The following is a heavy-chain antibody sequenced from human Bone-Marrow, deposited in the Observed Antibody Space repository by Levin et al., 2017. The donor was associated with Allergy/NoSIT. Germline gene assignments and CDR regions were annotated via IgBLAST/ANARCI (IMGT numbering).Heavy chain of an antibody. J-gene: IGHJ4*02. CDR2: LSSDGAAT. V-gene: IGHV3-64*02. Sequence: PGGSLRLSCAASGFTFRNHAMHWVRQAPGKGLEHVSALSSDGAATYYADSVEGRFTISRDNSKNTLYLQMDSLSAEDTAVYYCGRRGYNSDWFFVDYWGQGTLVTVSS. CDR1: GFTFRNHA. CDR3: GRRGYNSDWFFVDY. D-gene: IGHD6-19*01.